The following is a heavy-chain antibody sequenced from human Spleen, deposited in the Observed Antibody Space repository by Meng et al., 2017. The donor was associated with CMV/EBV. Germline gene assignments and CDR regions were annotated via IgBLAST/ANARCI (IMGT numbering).Heavy chain of an antibody. CDR3: ARADWELPGGRSEYYYGMDV. V-gene: IGHV1-2*02. Sequence: ASVKVSCKASGYTFTGYYIHWIRQAPGQGLEWMGWINPYSGGSNYVERFQGRVTMTRDTSISTVYMELTRLTSDDTAVYYCARADWELPGGRSEYYYGMDVWGQGTTVTVSS. J-gene: IGHJ6*02. CDR2: INPYSGGS. CDR1: GYTFTGYY. D-gene: IGHD1-26*01.